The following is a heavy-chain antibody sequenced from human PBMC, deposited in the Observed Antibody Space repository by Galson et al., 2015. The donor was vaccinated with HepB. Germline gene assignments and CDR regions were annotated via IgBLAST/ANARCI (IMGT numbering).Heavy chain of an antibody. D-gene: IGHD6-13*01. CDR1: GFTFSSYS. CDR2: ISSSSSYI. J-gene: IGHJ4*02. V-gene: IGHV3-21*01. Sequence: SLRLSCAASGFTFSSYSMNWVRQAPGKGLEWVSSISSSSSYIYYADSMKGRFTISRDNAKNSLYLQMNSLRAEDTAVYYCARDKQQLAVDYWGQGTLVTVSS. CDR3: ARDKQQLAVDY.